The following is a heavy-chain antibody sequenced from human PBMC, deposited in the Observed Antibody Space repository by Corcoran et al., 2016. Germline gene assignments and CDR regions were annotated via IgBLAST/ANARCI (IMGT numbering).Heavy chain of an antibody. CDR3: ASGYYVWVSSLSLYGMDV. CDR2: TYYRSKWYY. J-gene: IGHJ6*02. Sequence: QVQLQQSGTGLVKPSQTHSLTCAISGDSVSSNSAAWNWIRQYPSRGLEWLGRTYYRSKWYYDYAVSVKSRITINPDTSKNLFSLQLKSVTPEDTAVYFCASGYYVWVSSLSLYGMDVCGHGTTVTVSS. V-gene: IGHV6-1*02. D-gene: IGHD3-16*01. CDR1: GDSVSSNSAA.